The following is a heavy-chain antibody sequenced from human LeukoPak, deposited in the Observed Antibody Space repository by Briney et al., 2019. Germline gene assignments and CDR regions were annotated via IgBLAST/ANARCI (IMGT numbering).Heavy chain of an antibody. Sequence: SVKVSCKASGGTFSSYAISWVRQAPGQGLEWMGRIIPIFGTANYAQKFQGRVTITTDESTSTAYMELSSLKASDTAMYYCARLSLGAVAFGDYWGQGTLVTVSS. CDR3: ARLSLGAVAFGDY. V-gene: IGHV1-69*05. CDR1: GGTFSSYA. D-gene: IGHD6-19*01. J-gene: IGHJ4*02. CDR2: IIPIFGTA.